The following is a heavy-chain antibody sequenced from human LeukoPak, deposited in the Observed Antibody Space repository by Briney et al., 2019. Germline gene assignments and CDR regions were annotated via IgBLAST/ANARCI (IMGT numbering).Heavy chain of an antibody. V-gene: IGHV4-59*01. CDR1: LGSISSYY. CDR2: IYYTGGT. J-gene: IGHJ5*02. Sequence: SETLSLTCTVSLGSISSYYWSWIRQPPGKGLEWIGYIYYTGGTNYNPSLKSRVTMSIDTSKNQLSLELRSVTAADTAMYYCARTYYDILTGYFWFDPWGQGTLVTVSS. D-gene: IGHD3-9*01. CDR3: ARTYYDILTGYFWFDP.